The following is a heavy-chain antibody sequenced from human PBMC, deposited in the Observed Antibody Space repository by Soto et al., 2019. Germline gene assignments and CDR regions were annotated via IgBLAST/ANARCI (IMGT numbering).Heavy chain of an antibody. CDR1: GGSFSGYY. Sequence: SETLSLTCAVYGGSFSGYYWNWIRQPPGKGLEWIGEIDHSGYTNYNPSLKSRVTISVDTSKNQFSLRLTSVTAADTAVYYCARVRDWFDPWGQGTLVTSPQ. V-gene: IGHV4-34*01. D-gene: IGHD3-3*01. J-gene: IGHJ5*02. CDR3: ARVRDWFDP. CDR2: IDHSGYT.